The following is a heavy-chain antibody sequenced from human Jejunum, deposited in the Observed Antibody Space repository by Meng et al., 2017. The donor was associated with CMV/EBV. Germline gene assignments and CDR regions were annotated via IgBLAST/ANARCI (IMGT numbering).Heavy chain of an antibody. CDR3: ARGAGTSGEFDY. V-gene: IGHV3-48*03. Sequence: ASGFTFSTKKRNGGGQDQGKGMEWVSYISSSASTKNNAESVKGRLTISRENAQNSLYLQMNSLRVDDTGVYYCARGAGTSGEFDYWGQGTRGTVSS. CDR1: GFTFSTKK. J-gene: IGHJ4*02. CDR2: ISSSASTK. D-gene: IGHD6-19*01.